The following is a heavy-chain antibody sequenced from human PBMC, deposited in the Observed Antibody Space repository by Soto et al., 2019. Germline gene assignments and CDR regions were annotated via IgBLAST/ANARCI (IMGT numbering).Heavy chain of an antibody. CDR2: INPNSGGT. Sequence: QVQLVQSGAEVKKPGASVKVSCKASGYTFTGYYMHWVRQAPGQGLVWRGWINPNSGGTNYAQKFQGWVTMTRDTSISTAYMELSRLRSDDTAVYYCASGDVVVVADTPTHYYYGMDVWGQGTTVTVSS. CDR3: ASGDVVVVADTPTHYYYGMDV. J-gene: IGHJ6*02. D-gene: IGHD2-15*01. CDR1: GYTFTGYY. V-gene: IGHV1-2*04.